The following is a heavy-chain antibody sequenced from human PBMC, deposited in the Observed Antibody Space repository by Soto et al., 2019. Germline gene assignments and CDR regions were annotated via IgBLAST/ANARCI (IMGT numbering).Heavy chain of an antibody. J-gene: IGHJ3*02. CDR2: ISSNGGST. V-gene: IGHV3-64*01. CDR1: GFTFSSYA. CDR3: AREYSGYDLSAFDI. Sequence: PGGSLRLCCAASGFTFSSYAMHWVRQAPGKGLEYVSAISSNGGSTYYANSVKGRFTISRDNSKNTLYLQMGSLRAEDMAVYYCAREYSGYDLSAFDIWGQGTMVTVSS. D-gene: IGHD5-12*01.